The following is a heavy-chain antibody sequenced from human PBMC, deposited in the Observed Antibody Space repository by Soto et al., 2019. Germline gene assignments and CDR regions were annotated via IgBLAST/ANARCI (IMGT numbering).Heavy chain of an antibody. CDR3: AGEGVRGMDV. D-gene: IGHD3-16*01. J-gene: IGHJ6*02. CDR1: GYTFTSYD. V-gene: IGHV1-8*01. CDR2: MNPNIDNT. Sequence: QVQLVQSGAEVKKPGASVKVSCKASGYTFTSYDINWVRRATGQGLEGMGWMNPNIDNTGYAQKFQGRVTMTRNTSISTAYMELSSMRSEGTAVYYCAGEGVRGMDVWGQGTTVTVSS.